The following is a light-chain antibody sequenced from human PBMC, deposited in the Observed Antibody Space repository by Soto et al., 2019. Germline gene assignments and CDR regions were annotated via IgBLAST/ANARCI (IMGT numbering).Light chain of an antibody. J-gene: IGKJ5*01. Sequence: EIVMTQSPATLSLSPGKRATLSCTASRSVDINLAWYQQKPGQPPSILIFAASTRAAGVPARFSGSGSGTEFTLTISSLQSEDCAVYYCQQYSQWPPINFGQGTRLEIK. CDR3: QQYSQWPPIN. CDR1: RSVDIN. V-gene: IGKV3-15*01. CDR2: AAS.